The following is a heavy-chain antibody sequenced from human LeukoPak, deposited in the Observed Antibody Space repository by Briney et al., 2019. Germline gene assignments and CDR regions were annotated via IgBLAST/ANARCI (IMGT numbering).Heavy chain of an antibody. J-gene: IGHJ4*02. CDR1: GYTFTSYD. CDR3: AIRFSRGSGSEIDY. D-gene: IGHD3-10*01. V-gene: IGHV1-8*01. CDR2: MNHNSANT. Sequence: GASVKVSCKASGYTFTSYDINWVRQATGQGLEWMGWMNHNSANTGYAQNFQGRVTMTRNTSISTAYMELSSLRSEDTAVYYCAIRFSRGSGSEIDYWGQGTLVTVSS.